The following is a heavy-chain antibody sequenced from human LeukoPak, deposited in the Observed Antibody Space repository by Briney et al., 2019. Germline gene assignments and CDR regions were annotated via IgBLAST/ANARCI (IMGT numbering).Heavy chain of an antibody. CDR3: ARTKEMASISYFDS. Sequence: TGGSLRLSCAASGFTLSSYEMNWVRQAPGKGLEWVSYIGSSGSTIYYADSVKGRFTISRDNAKNSLYLQMNSLRAEDTAVYYCARTKEMASISYFDSWGQGTLVTVSS. CDR2: IGSSGSTI. CDR1: GFTLSSYE. V-gene: IGHV3-48*03. J-gene: IGHJ4*02. D-gene: IGHD5-24*01.